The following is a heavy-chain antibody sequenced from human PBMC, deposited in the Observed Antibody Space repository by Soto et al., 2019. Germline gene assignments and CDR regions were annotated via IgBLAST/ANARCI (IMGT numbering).Heavy chain of an antibody. D-gene: IGHD3-22*01. V-gene: IGHV3-53*01. CDR3: ARVGGYDSSGYLYYFDY. CDR2: IYSGGST. J-gene: IGHJ4*02. Sequence: PGGSLRLSCAASGFTVSSSYMSWVRQAPGKGLEWVSVIYSGGSTYYADSVKGRFTISRDNSKNTLYLQMNSLRAEDTAVYYCARVGGYDSSGYLYYFDYWGQGTLVTVSS. CDR1: GFTVSSSY.